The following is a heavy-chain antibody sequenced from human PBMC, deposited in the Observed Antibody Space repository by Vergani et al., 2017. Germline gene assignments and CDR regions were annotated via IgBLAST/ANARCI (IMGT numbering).Heavy chain of an antibody. CDR3: ASIARAPTRRNPPPDY. Sequence: QVQLQEWGAGLLKTSEPLSLTCGVSGGSFSDYYWSWIRQAPGMGLEWIGEVNHGGSTNYNPPLKSRVSISVDTSRNQFSLQLTSVTAADSSLYFCASIARAPTRRNPPPDYWGQGILVTVSS. V-gene: IGHV4-34*01. J-gene: IGHJ4*02. CDR1: GGSFSDYY. D-gene: IGHD3-16*02. CDR2: VNHGGST.